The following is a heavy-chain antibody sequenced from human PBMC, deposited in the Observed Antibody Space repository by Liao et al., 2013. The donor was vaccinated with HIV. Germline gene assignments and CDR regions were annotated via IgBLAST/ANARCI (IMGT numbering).Heavy chain of an antibody. J-gene: IGHJ4*02. CDR2: IYYSGST. V-gene: IGHV4-39*07. D-gene: IGHD3-16*01. CDR1: GGSISSSSYY. Sequence: QLQLQESGPGLVKPSETLSLTCTVSGGSISSSSYYWGWIRQPPGKGLEWIGYIYYSGSTYYNPSLKSRVTMSVDTSKNQFSLKLSSVTAVDTAVYYCARRGEFEGVIFDWGQGTLVTVSS. CDR3: ARRGEFEGVIFD.